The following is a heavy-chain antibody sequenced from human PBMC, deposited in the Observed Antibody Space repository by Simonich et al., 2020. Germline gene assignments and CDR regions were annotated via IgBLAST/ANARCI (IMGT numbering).Heavy chain of an antibody. V-gene: IGHV1-2*02. Sequence: QVQLVQSGAEVKKPGASVKVSCTASGYTFTGYYMNWVRQAPGQGLEWRGWRNPNRGGTNNAQKCQGRVTMTRDTSISTAYMELSRLRSDDTAVYYCASSKRGYNWNDFDYWGQGTLVTVSS. J-gene: IGHJ4*02. CDR2: RNPNRGGT. D-gene: IGHD1-1*01. CDR1: GYTFTGYY. CDR3: ASSKRGYNWNDFDY.